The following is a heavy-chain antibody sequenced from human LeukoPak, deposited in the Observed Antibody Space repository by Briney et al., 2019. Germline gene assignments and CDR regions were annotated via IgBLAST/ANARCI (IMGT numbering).Heavy chain of an antibody. CDR1: GGSISSGGSY. D-gene: IGHD1-26*01. CDR3: ARGEGYSGNWYPYFDY. V-gene: IGHV4-30-4*01. Sequence: SETLSLTCTVSGGSISSGGSYWSWLRQPPGKGLEWIGYIYHSGSTYYNPSLKSRVTISVDTSKSQFSLRLSSVTAADTAVYYCARGEGYSGNWYPYFDYWGQGALVTVSS. J-gene: IGHJ4*02. CDR2: IYHSGST.